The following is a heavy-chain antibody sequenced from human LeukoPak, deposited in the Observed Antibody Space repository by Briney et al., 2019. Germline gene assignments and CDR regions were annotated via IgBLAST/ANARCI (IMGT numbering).Heavy chain of an antibody. CDR3: ATDFDVVGASKNY. CDR1: GYTLTELS. J-gene: IGHJ4*02. D-gene: IGHD1-26*01. V-gene: IGHV1-24*01. CDR2: FDPEDGET. Sequence: ASVKVSCKVSGYTLTELSMHWVRQAPGKGLEWMGGFDPEDGETIYAQKFQGRVTMTGDTSTDTAYMELSSLRSEDTAVYYCATDFDVVGASKNYWGQGTLVTVSS.